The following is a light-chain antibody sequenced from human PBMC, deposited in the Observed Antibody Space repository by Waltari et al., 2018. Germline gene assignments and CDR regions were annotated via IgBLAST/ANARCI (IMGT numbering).Light chain of an antibody. CDR1: SSDVGGYNY. CDR2: DVS. V-gene: IGLV2-11*01. Sequence: QSALTQPRSVSGSPGQSVTISCTGTSSDVGGYNYVSWYQQHPGKAPKLMIYDVSKRPSEVPARFSDSKAGNTASLTISRLQADEEAHYFCCSYAGSYTLFGGGTKLTVL. J-gene: IGLJ3*02. CDR3: CSYAGSYTL.